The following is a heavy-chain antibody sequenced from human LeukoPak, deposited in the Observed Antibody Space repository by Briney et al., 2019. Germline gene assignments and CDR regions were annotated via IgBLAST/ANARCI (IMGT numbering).Heavy chain of an antibody. Sequence: GGSLRLSCAASGFTFISYAMSWVRQAPGKELERVSAISGSGGSTYYADSVKGRFTISRDNSKSTLYLQMNSLRAEDTAVYYCAKCRIAAAGTEDYWGQGTLVTVSS. V-gene: IGHV3-23*01. CDR3: AKCRIAAAGTEDY. J-gene: IGHJ4*02. CDR1: GFTFISYA. CDR2: ISGSGGST. D-gene: IGHD6-13*01.